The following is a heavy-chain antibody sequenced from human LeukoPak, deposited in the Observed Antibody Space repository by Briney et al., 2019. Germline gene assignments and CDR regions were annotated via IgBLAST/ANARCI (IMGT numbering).Heavy chain of an antibody. V-gene: IGHV1-69*13. CDR3: ARDSPFGVYYYDSSGYYPFDY. J-gene: IGHJ4*02. Sequence: SVKVSCKASGYTFTGYYMHWVRQAPGQGLEWMGGIIPIFGTANYAQKFQGRVTITADESTSTAYMELSSLRSEDTAVYYCARDSPFGVYYYDSSGYYPFDYWGQGTLVTVSS. CDR2: IIPIFGTA. CDR1: GYTFTGYY. D-gene: IGHD3-22*01.